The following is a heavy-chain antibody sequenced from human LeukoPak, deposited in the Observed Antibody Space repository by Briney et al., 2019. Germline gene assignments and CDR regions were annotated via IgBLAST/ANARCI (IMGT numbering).Heavy chain of an antibody. CDR2: IIPIFGIA. Sequence: SVKVSCKASGGTFISYAISWVRQAPGQGLEWMGRIIPIFGIANYAQKFQGRVTITADKSTSTAYMELSSLRSEDTAVYYCRCHSSSYYYGMDVWGQGTTVTVSS. V-gene: IGHV1-69*04. D-gene: IGHD6-13*01. J-gene: IGHJ6*02. CDR1: GGTFISYA. CDR3: RCHSSSYYYGMDV.